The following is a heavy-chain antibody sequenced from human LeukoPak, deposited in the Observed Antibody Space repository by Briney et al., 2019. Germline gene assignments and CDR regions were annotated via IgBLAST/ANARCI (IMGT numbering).Heavy chain of an antibody. CDR2: ISGSGGST. D-gene: IGHD3-10*01. CDR3: ARQGSYPYYYYYYMDV. CDR1: GFTFSSYA. V-gene: IGHV3-23*01. Sequence: TGGSLRLSCAASGFTFSSYAVSWVRQAPGKGLEWVSAISGSGGSTYYADSVKGRFTISRDNSKNTLYVQMNSLRAEDTAVYYCARQGSYPYYYYYYMDVWGKGTTVTVSS. J-gene: IGHJ6*03.